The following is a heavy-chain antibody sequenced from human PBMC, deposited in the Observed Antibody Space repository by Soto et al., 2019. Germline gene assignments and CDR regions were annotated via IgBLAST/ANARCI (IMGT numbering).Heavy chain of an antibody. CDR1: GYSFPTYW. CDR2: IYPGDSDA. CDR3: ARHSGFHHYCDSSGSADALDI. Sequence: GESLKISCKGSGYSFPTYWLAWVRQMPGKGLEWMGIIYPGDSDARYSPSFQGQVTMSADKSINTAYLQWSSLKASDTAMYFCARHSGFHHYCDSSGSADALDIWGQGTMVTVSS. V-gene: IGHV5-51*01. J-gene: IGHJ3*02. D-gene: IGHD3-22*01.